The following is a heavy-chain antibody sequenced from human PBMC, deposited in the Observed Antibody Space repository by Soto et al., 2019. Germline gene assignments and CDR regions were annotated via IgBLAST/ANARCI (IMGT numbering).Heavy chain of an antibody. CDR1: GGSISSGGYY. Sequence: QVQLQASGPGLVTPSQTLSLSCTVSGGSISSGGYYWSWIRQHPGKGLGWIGYIYYSWSNNYNPSIKSRVTISVDTSKNQFSLKLSSVTAADTAVYYCATYGSGTYKPTTFDYWGQGTLVTVSS. CDR2: IYYSWSN. CDR3: ATYGSGTYKPTTFDY. D-gene: IGHD3-10*01. J-gene: IGHJ4*02. V-gene: IGHV4-31*03.